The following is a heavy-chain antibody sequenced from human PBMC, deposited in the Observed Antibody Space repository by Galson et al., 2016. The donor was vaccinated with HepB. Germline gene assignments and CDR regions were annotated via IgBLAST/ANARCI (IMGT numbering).Heavy chain of an antibody. CDR2: IHSDGSIT. CDR1: GFTVSNNW. V-gene: IGHV3-74*01. Sequence: SLRLSCAASGFTVSNNWMHWVRQAPGKGLMWVSRIHSDGSITNYADSAKGRFTISTDNAKNTVYLQMNSLRAEDTAVYYCARHIGGRGYFDYWGQGTLVTVSS. D-gene: IGHD1-26*01. CDR3: ARHIGGRGYFDY. J-gene: IGHJ4*02.